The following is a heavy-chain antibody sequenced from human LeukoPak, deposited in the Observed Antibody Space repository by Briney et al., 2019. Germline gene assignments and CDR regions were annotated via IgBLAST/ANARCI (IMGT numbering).Heavy chain of an antibody. D-gene: IGHD1-1*01. J-gene: IGHJ4*02. CDR3: AREAAGFDY. CDR1: GFTFTDYY. CDR2: MSSSITYT. Sequence: GGSLRLSCAPSGFTFTDYYMSWIRHARGKGREWVSYMSSSITYTNYADSVKGRFTISRDNAKNSLYLQMNSLRAEDTAVYYCAREAAGFDYWAQGTLVTVSS. V-gene: IGHV3-11*05.